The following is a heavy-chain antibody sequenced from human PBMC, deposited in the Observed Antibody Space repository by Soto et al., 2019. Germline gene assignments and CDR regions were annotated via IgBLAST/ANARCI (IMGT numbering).Heavy chain of an antibody. CDR2: VSYDGNNK. CDR3: ARGGAARNHSYFDF. J-gene: IGHJ4*02. Sequence: QLQLVESGGGVVQPGTSLRLSCAASGFTFNYFAIHWVRRAPGKGLEWVAVVSYDGNNKYYTDSVKGRFTISRDNSKNTVFLQMNSLSPEDTAVYYCARGGAARNHSYFDFWGQGTLVTVSS. CDR1: GFTFNYFA. D-gene: IGHD6-6*01. V-gene: IGHV3-30-3*01.